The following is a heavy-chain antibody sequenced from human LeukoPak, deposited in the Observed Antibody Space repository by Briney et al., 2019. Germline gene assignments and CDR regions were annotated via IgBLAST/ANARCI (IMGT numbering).Heavy chain of an antibody. Sequence: GGSLRLSCAASGFTFSTYAMSWVRQAPGKGLEWVSGISNSGGDTYYADSVKGRFTISRDNSKNTLYLQMNSLRAEDTAVYYCSKAPYYVLPCFDYWGQGTLVTVPS. V-gene: IGHV3-23*01. CDR1: GFTFSTYA. J-gene: IGHJ4*02. CDR2: ISNSGGDT. D-gene: IGHD3/OR15-3a*01. CDR3: SKAPYYVLPCFDY.